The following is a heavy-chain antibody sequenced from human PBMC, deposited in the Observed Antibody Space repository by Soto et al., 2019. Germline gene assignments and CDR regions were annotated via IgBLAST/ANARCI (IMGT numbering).Heavy chain of an antibody. J-gene: IGHJ6*02. Sequence: SLRLSCAASGFAFSSYGVHWVRQAPGKGLEWVAVIWYDGSNKYYADSVKGRFTISRDNSKNTLYLQMNSLRAEDTAVYYCARDAYSSSWSRYYYYYYGMDVWGQGTTVTVSS. D-gene: IGHD6-13*01. CDR3: ARDAYSSSWSRYYYYYYGMDV. V-gene: IGHV3-33*01. CDR2: IWYDGSNK. CDR1: GFAFSSYG.